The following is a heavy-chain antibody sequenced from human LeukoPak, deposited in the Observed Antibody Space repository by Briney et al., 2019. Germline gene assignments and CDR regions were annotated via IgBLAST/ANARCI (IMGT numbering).Heavy chain of an antibody. Sequence: GRSLRLSCAASGFTFDDYATHWVRQAPGKGLEWVSGISWNSGSIGYADSVKGRFTISRDNAKNSLYLQMNSLRAEDTALYYCAKGLVLASPSFDIWGQGTMVTVSS. V-gene: IGHV3-9*01. CDR1: GFTFDDYA. CDR3: AKGLVLASPSFDI. CDR2: ISWNSGSI. D-gene: IGHD5-12*01. J-gene: IGHJ3*02.